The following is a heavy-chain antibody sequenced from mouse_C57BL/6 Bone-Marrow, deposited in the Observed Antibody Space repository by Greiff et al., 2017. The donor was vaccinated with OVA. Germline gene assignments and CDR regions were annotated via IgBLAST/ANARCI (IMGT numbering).Heavy chain of an antibody. CDR3: ARWNFYYYGSSSAWFAY. J-gene: IGHJ3*01. D-gene: IGHD1-1*01. CDR2: IFPGSGST. Sequence: VQGVESGPELVRPGASVKISCKAPGYTFTSHWMQWVRQRPGQGLEWIGEIFPGSGSTYYNEKFKGKATLTVDTSSSTAYMQLSSLTSEDSAVYFCARWNFYYYGSSSAWFAYWGQGTLVTVSA. V-gene: IGHV1-56*01. CDR1: GYTFTSHW.